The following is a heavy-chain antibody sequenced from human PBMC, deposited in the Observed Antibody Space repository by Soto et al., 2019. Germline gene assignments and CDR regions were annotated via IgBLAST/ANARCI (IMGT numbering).Heavy chain of an antibody. J-gene: IGHJ4*02. CDR2: IVPIYRTA. CDR1: GGTFSSYR. D-gene: IGHD1-26*01. V-gene: IGHV1-69*13. CDR3: VRDSGAKLSRS. Sequence: SVKVSCKASGGTFSSYRINWVRQAPGQGLEWVGGIVPIYRTADYAQKFQGRVTITADESARTSYMELRSLKSQETAVYYCVRDSGAKLSRSWGQGTLVTVS.